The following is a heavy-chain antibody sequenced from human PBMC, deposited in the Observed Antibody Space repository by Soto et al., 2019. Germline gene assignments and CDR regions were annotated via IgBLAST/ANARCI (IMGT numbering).Heavy chain of an antibody. CDR3: ARSDPAYAYGLNV. J-gene: IGHJ6*02. Sequence: EAQLVESGGGLIQPGGSLRLSCAASGFTVTAHYVAWVRQAPGRGLEWVSLIYSGGGKYYADSVKGRFTISRDTSEKTFYLQMNSLRSEDTAVYYCARSDPAYAYGLNVWGQGTMVTVSS. CDR1: GFTVTAHY. CDR2: IYSGGGK. V-gene: IGHV3-53*01. D-gene: IGHD3-10*01.